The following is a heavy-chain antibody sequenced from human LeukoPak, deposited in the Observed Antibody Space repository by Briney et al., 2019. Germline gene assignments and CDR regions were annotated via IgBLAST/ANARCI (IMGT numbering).Heavy chain of an antibody. CDR3: ARDRAIAAPGTGFDY. CDR2: ISAYNGNT. CDR1: GYTFTSYG. Sequence: ASVKVSCKASGYTFTSYGISWVRQAPGQGLEWMGWISAYNGNTNYAQKLQGRVTMTTDTSTSTAYMELRSLRSDDTAVYYCARDRAIAAPGTGFDYWGQGTLVTVSS. V-gene: IGHV1-18*01. J-gene: IGHJ4*02. D-gene: IGHD6-13*01.